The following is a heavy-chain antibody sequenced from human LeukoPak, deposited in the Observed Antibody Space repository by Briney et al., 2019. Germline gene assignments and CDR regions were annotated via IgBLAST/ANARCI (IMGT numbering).Heavy chain of an antibody. V-gene: IGHV4-31*03. Sequence: SQTLSLTCTVSGGSISSGGYYWSWIRQHPGKGLEWIGYIHYSGSSNHNPSLKSRVAISVDSSKNQFSLDLSSVTAADTAVYYCARAEYRSYDENNWFDPWGQGTLVTVSS. CDR2: IHYSGSS. D-gene: IGHD5-12*01. J-gene: IGHJ5*02. CDR1: GGSISSGGYY. CDR3: ARAEYRSYDENNWFDP.